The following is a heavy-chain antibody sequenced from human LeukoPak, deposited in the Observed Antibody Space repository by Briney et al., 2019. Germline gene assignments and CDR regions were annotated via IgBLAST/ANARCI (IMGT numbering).Heavy chain of an antibody. CDR1: GGSISSGSYY. Sequence: SETLSLTCTVSGGSISSGSYYWSWIRQPPGKGLEWIGYIYYSGSTNYNPSLKSRVTISVDTSKNQFSLKLSSVTAADTAVYYCARDPTLGWFDPWGQGTLVTVSS. V-gene: IGHV4-61*01. J-gene: IGHJ5*02. CDR2: IYYSGST. D-gene: IGHD2/OR15-2a*01. CDR3: ARDPTLGWFDP.